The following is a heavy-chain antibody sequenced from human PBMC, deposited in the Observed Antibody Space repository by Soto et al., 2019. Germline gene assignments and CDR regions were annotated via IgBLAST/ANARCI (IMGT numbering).Heavy chain of an antibody. J-gene: IGHJ6*02. CDR1: GFTFSSYW. CDR3: AREGYSFYYGMDV. V-gene: IGHV3-7*01. Sequence: LRLSCAASGFTFSSYWMSWVRQAPGKGLEWVANIKQDGSEKYYVDSVKGRFTISRDNAKNSLYLQMNSLRAEDTAVYYCAREGYSFYYGMDVWGQGTTVTVSS. D-gene: IGHD5-18*01. CDR2: IKQDGSEK.